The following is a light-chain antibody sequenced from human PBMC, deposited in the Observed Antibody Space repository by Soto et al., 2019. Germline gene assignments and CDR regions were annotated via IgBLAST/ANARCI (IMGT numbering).Light chain of an antibody. J-gene: IGLJ2*01. CDR2: DVS. CDR1: SSDVGGYNY. V-gene: IGLV2-14*01. Sequence: QSALTQPASVSGSPGQSITISCTGTSSDVGGYNYVSWYQQHPGKAPKLIIYDVSNRPSGVSNRFSGSKSGNTASLTISGLQAEDEAYYYCSSYTSSSILVFGGGTKLTVL. CDR3: SSYTSSSILV.